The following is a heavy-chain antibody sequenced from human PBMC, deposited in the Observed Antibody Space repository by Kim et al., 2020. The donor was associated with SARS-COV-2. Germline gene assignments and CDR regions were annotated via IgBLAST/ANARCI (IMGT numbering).Heavy chain of an antibody. J-gene: IGHJ6*02. Sequence: GGSLRLSCAASGFAFSRYGMHWVRQAPGKGLEWVAVIWYDGSNKFYADSVKGRFTISRDNSKNTLFLQMNSPRADDTAVYYCARDRGQLADYYYYGMDVWGQGTTVTVSS. D-gene: IGHD6-6*01. V-gene: IGHV3-33*01. CDR1: GFAFSRYG. CDR2: IWYDGSNK. CDR3: ARDRGQLADYYYYGMDV.